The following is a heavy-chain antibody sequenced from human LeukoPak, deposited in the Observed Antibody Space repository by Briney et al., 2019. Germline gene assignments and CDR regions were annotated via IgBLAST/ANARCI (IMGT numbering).Heavy chain of an antibody. CDR3: ARDLVSSSWYSRINWFDP. Sequence: GGSLRLSCAASGFTFSGYSMNWVRQAPGKWLEWVSSISSSSSYIYYADSVKGRFTISRDNAKNSLYLQMNSLRAEDTAVYYCARDLVSSSWYSRINWFDPWGQGTLVTVSS. CDR2: ISSSSSYI. D-gene: IGHD6-13*01. V-gene: IGHV3-21*01. J-gene: IGHJ5*02. CDR1: GFTFSGYS.